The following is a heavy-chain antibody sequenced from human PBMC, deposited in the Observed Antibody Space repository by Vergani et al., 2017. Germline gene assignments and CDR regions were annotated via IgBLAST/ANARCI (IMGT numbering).Heavy chain of an antibody. CDR2: ISSSSSYI. D-gene: IGHD2-2*01. CDR3: ARVRAPAAPRGWFDP. J-gene: IGHJ5*02. Sequence: EVQLVESGGGLVQPGGSLRLSCAASGFTFSSYSMNWVRQAPGKGLEWVSSISSSSSYIYYADSVKGRFTISRDNAKNSLYLQMNSLRAEDTAVYYCARVRAPAAPRGWFDPWGQGTLVTVSS. V-gene: IGHV3-21*01. CDR1: GFTFSSYS.